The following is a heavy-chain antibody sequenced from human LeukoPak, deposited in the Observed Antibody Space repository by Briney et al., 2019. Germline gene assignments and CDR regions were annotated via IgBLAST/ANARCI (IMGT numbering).Heavy chain of an antibody. Sequence: GRSLRLSCAASGFTFSSYGMHWVRQAPGKGLEWVAVIWYDGSNKYYADSVKGRFSISRDNSKNTLYLQMNSLRAEDTAVYYCARGNYYYYYAMDVWGQGTTVTVSS. CDR1: GFTFSSYG. CDR3: ARGNYYYYYAMDV. CDR2: IWYDGSNK. J-gene: IGHJ6*02. V-gene: IGHV3-33*01.